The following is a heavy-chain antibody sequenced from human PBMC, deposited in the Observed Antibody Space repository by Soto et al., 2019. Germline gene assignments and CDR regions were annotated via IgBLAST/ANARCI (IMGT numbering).Heavy chain of an antibody. CDR1: GASISSAGYS. D-gene: IGHD6-6*01. CDR2: IYYSGST. CDR3: ARGRSIAARRDYGMDV. J-gene: IGHJ6*02. V-gene: IGHV4-61*08. Sequence: SETLSLTCTVSGASISSAGYSWSWVRQHPGKGLEWIGYIYYSGSTNYNPSLKSRVTISVDTSKNQFSLKLSSVTAADTAVYYCARGRSIAARRDYGMDVWGQGTTVTVSS.